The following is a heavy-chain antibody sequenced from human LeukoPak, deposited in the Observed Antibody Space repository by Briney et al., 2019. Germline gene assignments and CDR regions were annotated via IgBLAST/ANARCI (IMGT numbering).Heavy chain of an antibody. D-gene: IGHD5-18*01. J-gene: IGHJ4*02. Sequence: GGSLRLSCVASGFTLRSYEMSWVRQAPGKGLEWVSYIDSSGNTISYADSVKGRFTISRDNAKNSLYLQMNSLRAEDTAVYYCARDGYSYGMVFDYWGQGTLVTVSS. CDR3: ARDGYSYGMVFDY. CDR2: IDSSGNTI. V-gene: IGHV3-48*03. CDR1: GFTLRSYE.